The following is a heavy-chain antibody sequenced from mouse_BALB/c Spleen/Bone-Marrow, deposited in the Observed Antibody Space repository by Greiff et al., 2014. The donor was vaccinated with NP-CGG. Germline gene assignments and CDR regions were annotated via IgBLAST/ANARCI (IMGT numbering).Heavy chain of an antibody. CDR2: INPSNGRT. J-gene: IGHJ2*01. CDR1: GYTFTSYW. CDR3: ARGYEGY. D-gene: IGHD2-14*01. V-gene: IGHV1S81*02. Sequence: VKLQESGAELVKPGASVKLSCKASGYTFTSYWMHWVKQRPGQGLEWIGEINPSNGRTNYNEKFKSKATLTVDKSSSTAYMQLSSQTSEDSAVYYCARGYEGYWGQGTTLTVSS.